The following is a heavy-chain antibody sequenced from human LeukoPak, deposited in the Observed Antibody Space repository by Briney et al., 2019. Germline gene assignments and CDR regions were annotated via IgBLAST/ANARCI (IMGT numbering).Heavy chain of an antibody. CDR3: ARRRIGYCSSTSCYGAYYYYYYMDV. V-gene: IGHV4-34*01. D-gene: IGHD2-2*01. CDR2: INHSGST. CDR1: GGSFSGYY. Sequence: SETLSLTCAVYGGSFSGYYWSWIRQPPGKGLEWIGEINHSGSTNYNPSLKSRVTISVDTSKNQFPLKLSSVTAADTAVYYCARRRIGYCSSTSCYGAYYYYYYMDVWGKGTTVTVSS. J-gene: IGHJ6*03.